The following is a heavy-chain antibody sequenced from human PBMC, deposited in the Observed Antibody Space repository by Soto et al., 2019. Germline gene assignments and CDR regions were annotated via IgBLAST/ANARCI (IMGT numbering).Heavy chain of an antibody. CDR3: ARRWGDYFEY. Sequence: PSGTLSLTCTVSGGSISSYYWSWIRQPPGKGLEWIGYIYYSGSTNYNPSLKSRVTISVDTSKNQFSLKLSSVTAADTAVYYCARRWGDYFEYWGQGTLVTVSS. J-gene: IGHJ4*02. V-gene: IGHV4-59*08. CDR1: GGSISSYY. D-gene: IGHD3-16*01. CDR2: IYYSGST.